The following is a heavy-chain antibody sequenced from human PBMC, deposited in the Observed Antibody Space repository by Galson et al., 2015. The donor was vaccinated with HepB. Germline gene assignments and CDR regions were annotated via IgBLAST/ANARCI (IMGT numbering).Heavy chain of an antibody. Sequence: SLRLSCAASGFTFSSYAMSWVRQAPGKGLEWVSAISGSGGSTYYADSVKGRFTISRDNSKNTLYLQMNSLRAEDTAVYYCAKVPTSYVRLPSNDYWGQGTLVTVSS. D-gene: IGHD2/OR15-2a*01. CDR2: ISGSGGST. CDR3: AKVPTSYVRLPSNDY. CDR1: GFTFSSYA. J-gene: IGHJ4*02. V-gene: IGHV3-23*01.